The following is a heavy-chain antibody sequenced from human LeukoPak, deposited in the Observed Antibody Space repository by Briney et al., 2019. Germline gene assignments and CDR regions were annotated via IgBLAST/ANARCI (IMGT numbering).Heavy chain of an antibody. CDR2: IYYSGST. Sequence: PSQTLSLTCTVSGGSISSGDYYWRWIRQPPGKGLEWIGYIYYSGSTYYNPSLKSRVTISVDTSKNQFSLKLSSVTAADTAVYYCARDRYGDYSGNWFDPWGQGTLVTVSS. D-gene: IGHD4-17*01. J-gene: IGHJ5*02. V-gene: IGHV4-30-4*08. CDR3: ARDRYGDYSGNWFDP. CDR1: GGSISSGDYY.